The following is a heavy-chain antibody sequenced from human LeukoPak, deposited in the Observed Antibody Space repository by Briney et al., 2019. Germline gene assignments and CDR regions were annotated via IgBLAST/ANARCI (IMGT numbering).Heavy chain of an antibody. V-gene: IGHV3-9*01. Sequence: GRSLTLSCAASGFTFDDYAMHWVQQAPGKGLEWVSGINWNRGNIDYADSVKGRFTISRDNAKNSLYLQMNSLRDQDTALYYCAKGGGMISWGQGTLVTVSS. CDR2: INWNRGNI. D-gene: IGHD3/OR15-3a*01. CDR3: AKGGGMIS. CDR1: GFTFDDYA. J-gene: IGHJ4*02.